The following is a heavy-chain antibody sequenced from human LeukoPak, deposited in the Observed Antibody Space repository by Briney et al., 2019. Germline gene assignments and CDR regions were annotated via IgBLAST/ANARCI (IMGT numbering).Heavy chain of an antibody. CDR2: IFSSDIT. CDR1: GGSISTFH. CDR3: ARSDGIVGEEAWFDP. V-gene: IGHV4-4*09. J-gene: IGHJ5*02. Sequence: PSETLSLTCSVSGGSISTFHWHWIRQPPGKGLEWVGYIFSSDITNYNPSLRSRVTISVDTSKNQFSLKLRSVTAADTAVYFCARSDGIVGEEAWFDPWGQGTLVTVSP. D-gene: IGHD1-26*01.